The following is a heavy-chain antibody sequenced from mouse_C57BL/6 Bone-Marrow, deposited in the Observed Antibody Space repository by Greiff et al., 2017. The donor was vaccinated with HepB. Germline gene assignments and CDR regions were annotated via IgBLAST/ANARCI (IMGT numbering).Heavy chain of an antibody. CDR1: GFNIKDDY. V-gene: IGHV14-4*01. J-gene: IGHJ4*01. CDR3: TTPDAMDF. CDR2: IDPENGDT. Sequence: EVQLQQSGAELVRPGASVKLSCTASGFNIKDDYMHWVKQRPEQGLEWIGWIDPENGDTEYASKFQGKATITADTASNTAYLQLSSLTSEDTAVYYCTTPDAMDFWCQGTSVTVSS.